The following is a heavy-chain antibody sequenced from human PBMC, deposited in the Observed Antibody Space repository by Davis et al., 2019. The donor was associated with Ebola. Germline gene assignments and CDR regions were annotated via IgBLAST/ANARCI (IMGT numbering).Heavy chain of an antibody. J-gene: IGHJ4*02. V-gene: IGHV1-69*10. CDR3: ARTTVTTGVDY. CDR2: IIPILGIA. CDR1: GGTFSSYA. D-gene: IGHD4-17*01. Sequence: SVKVSCKASGGTFSSYAISWVRQAPGQGLEWMGGIIPILGIANYAQKFQGRVTITADTSTSTAYMELRSLRSDDTAVYYCARTTVTTGVDYWGQGTLVTVSS.